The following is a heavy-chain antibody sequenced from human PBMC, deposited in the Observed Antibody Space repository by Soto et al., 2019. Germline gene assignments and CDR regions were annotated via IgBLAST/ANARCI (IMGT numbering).Heavy chain of an antibody. J-gene: IGHJ4*02. CDR3: ARVGGVAARTFDY. CDR1: GGSINDFY. CDR2: IYYSGST. V-gene: IGHV4-59*01. Sequence: SETLSLTCTVSGGSINDFYWSWIRQPPGKGLEWIGYIYYSGSTDYNPSLKGRVTISVDTSKDQYSLKLRSVTAADTAVYYCARVGGVAARTFDYWGQGTLVTVSS. D-gene: IGHD6-6*01.